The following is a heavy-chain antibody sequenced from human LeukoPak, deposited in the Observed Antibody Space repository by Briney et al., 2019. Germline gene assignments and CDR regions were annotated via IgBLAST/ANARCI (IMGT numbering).Heavy chain of an antibody. V-gene: IGHV3-30*02. CDR1: GFTFSSYG. Sequence: PGGSLRLSCAASGFTFSSYGMHWVRQAPGKGLEWVAFIRYDGSNKYYADSVKGRFTISRDNAKNSLYLQMNSLRAEDTAVYYCARALDGSYLIDYWGQGTLVTVSS. CDR2: IRYDGSNK. D-gene: IGHD1-26*01. J-gene: IGHJ4*02. CDR3: ARALDGSYLIDY.